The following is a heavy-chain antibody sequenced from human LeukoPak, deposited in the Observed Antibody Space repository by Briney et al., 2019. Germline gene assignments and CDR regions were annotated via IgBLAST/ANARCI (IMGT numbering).Heavy chain of an antibody. D-gene: IGHD5-24*01. Sequence: SETLSLTCTVSSGSMNSHYWSWIRQPPGKGLEWIGYIYYSGSTNYNPSLKSRVTISVDTSKNQLSLKLSSVTAADTAVYYCASGRDGYFDYWGQGTLVTVSS. V-gene: IGHV4-59*11. J-gene: IGHJ4*02. CDR2: IYYSGST. CDR1: SGSMNSHY. CDR3: ASGRDGYFDY.